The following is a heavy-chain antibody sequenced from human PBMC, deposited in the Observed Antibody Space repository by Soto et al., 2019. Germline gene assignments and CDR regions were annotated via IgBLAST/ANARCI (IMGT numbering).Heavy chain of an antibody. CDR2: IYYSGST. V-gene: IGHV4-59*11. D-gene: IGHD4-17*01. J-gene: IGHJ5*02. Sequence: SETLSLTCTVSGGSISSHYWSWIRQPPGKGLEWIGYIYYSGSTNYNPSLKSRVTISVDTSKNQFSLKLSSVTAADTAVYYCARETYGDYVGYFDPWGQGIQVTVSS. CDR3: ARETYGDYVGYFDP. CDR1: GGSISSHY.